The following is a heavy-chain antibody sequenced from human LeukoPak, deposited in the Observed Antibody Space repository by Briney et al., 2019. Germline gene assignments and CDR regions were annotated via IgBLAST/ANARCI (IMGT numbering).Heavy chain of an antibody. CDR3: LKLGPVNAEGKGHYYNRDGDH. CDR2: MCGSAGCT. Sequence: GGSLRLSCAASGFTLNIYAMSCVRLAPGKGLQGVASMCGSAGCTFYSDSSKVRFTISRDNSKNTLYMQINSLRAEDTAIHVCLKLGPVNAEGKGHYYNRDGDHWGQGTLVTVSS. CDR1: GFTLNIYA. V-gene: IGHV3-23*01. D-gene: IGHD1-14*01. J-gene: IGHJ5*02.